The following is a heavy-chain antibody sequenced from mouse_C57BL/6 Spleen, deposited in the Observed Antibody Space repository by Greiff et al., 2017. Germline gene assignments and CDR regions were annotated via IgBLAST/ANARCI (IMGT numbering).Heavy chain of an antibody. Sequence: EVKLQESGGDLVKPGGSLKLSCAASGFTFSSYGMSWVRQTPDKRLEWVATISSGGSYTYYPDSVKGRFTISRDNAKNTLYLQMSSLKSEDTAMYYCARRYYYGSSYDYFDYWGQGTTLTVSS. D-gene: IGHD1-1*01. CDR1: GFTFSSYG. CDR2: ISSGGSYT. J-gene: IGHJ2*01. CDR3: ARRYYYGSSYDYFDY. V-gene: IGHV5-6*02.